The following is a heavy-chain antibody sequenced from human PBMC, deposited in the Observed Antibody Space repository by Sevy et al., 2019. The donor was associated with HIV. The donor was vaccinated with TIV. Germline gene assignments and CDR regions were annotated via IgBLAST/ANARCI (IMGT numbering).Heavy chain of an antibody. V-gene: IGHV3-23*01. J-gene: IGHJ4*02. D-gene: IGHD3-22*01. CDR3: ANRYDSRRRDNFDY. Sequence: GESLKISCAASGFTFSSYAMSWVRQAPGKGLEWVSAISGSGGSTYYADSVKGRFTISRDNSKNTLYLQMNSLRAEDTAVYYCANRYDSRRRDNFDYWGQGTLVTVSS. CDR2: ISGSGGST. CDR1: GFTFSSYA.